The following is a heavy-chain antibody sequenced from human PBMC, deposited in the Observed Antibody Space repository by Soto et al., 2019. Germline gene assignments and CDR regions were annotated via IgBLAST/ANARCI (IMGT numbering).Heavy chain of an antibody. J-gene: IGHJ4*02. V-gene: IGHV1-2*04. CDR1: GYTFTGYY. D-gene: IGHD2-15*01. CDR2: INPNSGGT. CDR3: ARGSFDCSGGSCSNYYFDY. Sequence: ASVKVSCKASGYTFTGYYMHWVRQATGQGLEWMGWINPNSGGTNYAQKFQGWVTMTRDTSISTAYMELSRLRSDDTAVYYCARGSFDCSGGSCSNYYFDYWGQGTLVTVSS.